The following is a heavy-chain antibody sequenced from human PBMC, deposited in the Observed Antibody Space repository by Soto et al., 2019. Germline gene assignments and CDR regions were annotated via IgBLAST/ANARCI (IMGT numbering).Heavy chain of an antibody. Sequence: ASVKVSCKASGYTFTGYYMHWVRQAPGQGLEWMGWINPNSGGTNYAQKFQGWVTMTRDTSISTAYMELSRLRSDDTAVYYCARLKSIKFYYDSSGYPTFFDYYYGMDVWGQGTTVTVSS. CDR1: GYTFTGYY. CDR2: INPNSGGT. V-gene: IGHV1-2*04. CDR3: ARLKSIKFYYDSSGYPTFFDYYYGMDV. J-gene: IGHJ6*02. D-gene: IGHD3-22*01.